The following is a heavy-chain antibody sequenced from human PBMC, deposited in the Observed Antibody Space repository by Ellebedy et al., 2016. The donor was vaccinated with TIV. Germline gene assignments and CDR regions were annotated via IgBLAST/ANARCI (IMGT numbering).Heavy chain of an antibody. Sequence: GGSLRLXCAASGFTFDDYAMHWVRQVPGKGLEWVSGISYNSGTLGYADSVKGRFTISRDSATNSLYLQMNSLRAEDTAFYYCAKALQGNYDTSGSYTDFWGRGTLVTVSS. CDR2: ISYNSGTL. J-gene: IGHJ4*02. CDR3: AKALQGNYDTSGSYTDF. D-gene: IGHD3-22*01. V-gene: IGHV3-9*01. CDR1: GFTFDDYA.